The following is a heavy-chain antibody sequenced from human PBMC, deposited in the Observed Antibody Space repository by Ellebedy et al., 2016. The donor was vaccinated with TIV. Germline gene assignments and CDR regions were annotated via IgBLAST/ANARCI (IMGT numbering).Heavy chain of an antibody. J-gene: IGHJ4*02. D-gene: IGHD6-19*01. CDR2: MLSSSSRV. CDR1: GLTFSSYN. V-gene: IGHV3-48*02. Sequence: GESLKISCAASGLTFSSYNMNWVRQAPGKGLEWVLKMLSSSSRVYYAASVKGRFNISRDNAKNSLYLKMNSLRDEDTAVYYCAVGFSSGYWGQGTLVTVSS. CDR3: AVGFSSGY.